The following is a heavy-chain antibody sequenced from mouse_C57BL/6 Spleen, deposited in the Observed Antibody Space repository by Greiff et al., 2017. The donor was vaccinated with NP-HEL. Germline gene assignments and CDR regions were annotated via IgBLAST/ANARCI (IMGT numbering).Heavy chain of an antibody. J-gene: IGHJ4*01. CDR3: ARGGGYSGAMDY. D-gene: IGHD2-3*01. CDR1: GYTFTSYW. V-gene: IGHV1-55*01. CDR2: IYPGSGST. Sequence: QVQLQQPGAELVKPGASVKMSCKASGYTFTSYWITWVKQRPGQGLEWIGDIYPGSGSTNYNEKFKSKATLTVDTSSSTAYMQLSSLTSEDSAVYYCARGGGYSGAMDYWGQGTSVTVSS.